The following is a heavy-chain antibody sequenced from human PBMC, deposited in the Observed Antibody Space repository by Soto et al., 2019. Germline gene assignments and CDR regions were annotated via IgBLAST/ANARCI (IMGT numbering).Heavy chain of an antibody. Sequence: GGSLRLSCAASGFTFSSYGMHWVRQAPGKGLEWVAVIWYDGSNKYYADSVKGRFTISRDNSKNTLYLQMNSLRAEDTAVYYCARDKQWLMIDYWGQGTLVTVSS. CDR3: ARDKQWLMIDY. J-gene: IGHJ4*02. V-gene: IGHV3-33*01. CDR2: IWYDGSNK. D-gene: IGHD6-19*01. CDR1: GFTFSSYG.